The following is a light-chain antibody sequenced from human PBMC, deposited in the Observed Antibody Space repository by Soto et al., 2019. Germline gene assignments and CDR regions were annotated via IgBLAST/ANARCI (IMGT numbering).Light chain of an antibody. CDR1: SSNIGSYG. CDR3: ATWDDSLNGWV. J-gene: IGLJ3*02. Sequence: QSVLTQPPSASGTPGQRVTISCSGSSSNIGSYGVNWYQKLPGTAPKLLIKSNHQRPSGVPDRISGSKSGTSASLAISGLQSEDEADYYCATWDDSLNGWVFGGGTKLTVL. V-gene: IGLV1-44*01. CDR2: SNH.